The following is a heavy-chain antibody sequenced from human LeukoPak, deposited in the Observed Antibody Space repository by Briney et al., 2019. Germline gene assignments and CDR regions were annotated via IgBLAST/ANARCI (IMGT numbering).Heavy chain of an antibody. CDR3: ARASKYCSSSSCAFDC. CDR1: SESFSGYY. V-gene: IGHV4-34*01. J-gene: IGHJ4*02. Sequence: SETLSLPCAVYSESFSGYYWSWVRQPPGKGLEWIGEINHSGSTNYNPSLKSRVTMSVDTSKTPSSLKLISVADADTGVYYSARASKYCSSSSCAFDCWGQGTLVTVSS. CDR2: INHSGST. D-gene: IGHD2-2*01.